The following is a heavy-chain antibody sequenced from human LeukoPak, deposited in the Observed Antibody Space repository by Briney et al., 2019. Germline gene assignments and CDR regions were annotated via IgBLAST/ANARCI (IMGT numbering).Heavy chain of an antibody. V-gene: IGHV4-59*01. J-gene: IGHJ4*02. Sequence: SETLSLTCTVSGGSISSYYWSWIRQPPGKGLEWIGYIYYSGSTNYNPSLKSRVTISVDTSKNQFSLKLSSVTAADTAVYYCARGPTFFDYWGQGALVTVSS. CDR1: GGSISSYY. CDR2: IYYSGST. CDR3: ARGPTFFDY.